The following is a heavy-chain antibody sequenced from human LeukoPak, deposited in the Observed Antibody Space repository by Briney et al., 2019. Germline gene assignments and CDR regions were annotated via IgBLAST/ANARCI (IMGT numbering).Heavy chain of an antibody. Sequence: PGGSLRLSCAASGFTFSSYGMHWVRQAPGKGLEWVAVISYDGSYKYYADSVKGRFTISRDNAKNSLDLQMSSLRADDTAVYYCARGGSSRFDQWGQGTLVTVSS. V-gene: IGHV3-30*03. CDR1: GFTFSSYG. CDR2: ISYDGSYK. J-gene: IGHJ4*02. D-gene: IGHD6-13*01. CDR3: ARGGSSRFDQ.